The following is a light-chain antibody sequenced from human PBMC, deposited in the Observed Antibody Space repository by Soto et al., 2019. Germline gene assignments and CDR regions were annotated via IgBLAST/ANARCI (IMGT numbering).Light chain of an antibody. Sequence: QAVVTQPPSVSAAPGQKVTISCSGSTSNIGNNYVSWFQQLPGTAPKLIIYQSNRRPSGIPDRFSGSKSGTSATLGITGLQTGDEADYYCGSWDHSVSGFVFGTGTNLTVL. CDR2: QSN. V-gene: IGLV1-51*02. CDR1: TSNIGNNY. J-gene: IGLJ1*01. CDR3: GSWDHSVSGFV.